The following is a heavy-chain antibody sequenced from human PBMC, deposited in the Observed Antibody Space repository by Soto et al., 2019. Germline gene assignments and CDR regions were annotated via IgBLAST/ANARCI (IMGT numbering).Heavy chain of an antibody. CDR1: EGTFNSYA. CDR2: IIPYYNTL. D-gene: IGHD6-13*01. V-gene: IGHV1-69*01. CDR3: ASGAIRWYPYCVDS. J-gene: IGHJ4*02. Sequence: QAQVVQSGAEVRKPGSSVKLSCKASEGTFNSYAIAWVRQAPGQGLEWMGGIIPYYNTLNYAQKFQDRVTITADDSTNTGYMELSSLRSDDTAVYFCASGAIRWYPYCVDSWAQGTLVTVSS.